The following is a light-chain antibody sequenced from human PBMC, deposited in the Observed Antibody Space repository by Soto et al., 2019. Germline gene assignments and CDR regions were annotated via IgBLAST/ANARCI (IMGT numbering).Light chain of an antibody. CDR2: EVS. CDR3: NSYTRFSTYV. CDR1: SSDVGLYDF. Sequence: QSALTQPASVSGSPGQSITISCTGASSDVGLYDFVSWYQHHPGKAPKLLIFEVSYRPSGVSSRCSGSKSGNTASLTISGLQAEDEADYYCNSYTRFSTYVFGTGTKLTVL. J-gene: IGLJ1*01. V-gene: IGLV2-14*01.